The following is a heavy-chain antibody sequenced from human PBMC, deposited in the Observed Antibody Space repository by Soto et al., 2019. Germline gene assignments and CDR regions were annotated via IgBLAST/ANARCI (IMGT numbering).Heavy chain of an antibody. J-gene: IGHJ6*02. CDR1: GCSFTSYY. CDR2: INPSGGST. V-gene: IGHV1-46*01. CDR3: ASNVLRFLEWSEGCLVV. D-gene: IGHD3-3*01. Sequence: ASVKVSCKASGCSFTSYYTHWVRQAPGQGLEWMGIINPSGGSTSYAQKFQGRVTMTRDTSTSTVYMELSSLRSEDTAVYYCASNVLRFLEWSEGCLVVWGQGTTVTVSS.